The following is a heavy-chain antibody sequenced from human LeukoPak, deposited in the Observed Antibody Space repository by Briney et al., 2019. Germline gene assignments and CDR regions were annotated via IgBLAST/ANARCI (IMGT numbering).Heavy chain of an antibody. CDR2: IYYSGST. CDR3: ARQYSSSSARGY. V-gene: IGHV4-39*01. CDR1: GGSISSSNYY. Sequence: PSETLSLTCTVSGGSISSSNYYWGWIRQPPGKGLEWIGSIYYSGSTYYNPSLKSRVTISVDTSKNQFSLKLSSVTAADTAVYYCARQYSSSSARGYWGQGTLVTVSS. J-gene: IGHJ4*02. D-gene: IGHD6-6*01.